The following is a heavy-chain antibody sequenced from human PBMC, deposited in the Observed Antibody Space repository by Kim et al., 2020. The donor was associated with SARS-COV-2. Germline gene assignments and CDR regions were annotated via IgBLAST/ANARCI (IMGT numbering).Heavy chain of an antibody. V-gene: IGHV3-33*01. J-gene: IGHJ4*02. CDR2: NK. CDR3: ARGKEGHFDY. Sequence: NKYYADSVKGRFTISRDNSKNTLYLQMNSLRAEDTAVYYCARGKEGHFDYWGQGTLVTVSS.